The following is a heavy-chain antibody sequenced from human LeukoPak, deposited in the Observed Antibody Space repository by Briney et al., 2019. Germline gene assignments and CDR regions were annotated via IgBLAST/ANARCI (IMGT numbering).Heavy chain of an antibody. CDR1: GGTFSSYA. J-gene: IGHJ4*02. D-gene: IGHD2-21*01. Sequence: SVKVSCKASGGTFSSYAISWVRQAPGQGLEWMGGIIPIFGTANYAQKFQGRVTITTDESTSTAYMELSSLRSEDTAVNYCATLWGYSPEDYFDYWGQGTLVTVSS. CDR2: IIPIFGTA. CDR3: ATLWGYSPEDYFDY. V-gene: IGHV1-69*05.